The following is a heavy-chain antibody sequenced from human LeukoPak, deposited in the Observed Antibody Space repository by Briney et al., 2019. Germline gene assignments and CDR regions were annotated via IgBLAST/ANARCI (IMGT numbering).Heavy chain of an antibody. CDR1: GFTFSDYY. V-gene: IGHV3-11*04. Sequence: PGGSLRLSCAASGFTFSDYYMSWIRQALGKGLEWVSYISSSGSTIYYADSVKGRFTISRDNAKNSLYLQMNTLRAEDTAVYYCARDRRLYGDYVDYWGQGTLVTVSS. CDR3: ARDRRLYGDYVDY. CDR2: ISSSGSTI. D-gene: IGHD4-17*01. J-gene: IGHJ4*02.